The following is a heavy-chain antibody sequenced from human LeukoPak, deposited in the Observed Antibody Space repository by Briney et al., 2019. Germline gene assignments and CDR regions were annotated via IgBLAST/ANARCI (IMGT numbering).Heavy chain of an antibody. CDR3: ARDSSGSCFGD. CDR1: GFTFSSYA. J-gene: IGHJ4*02. CDR2: ISYDGSNK. Sequence: GGSLRPSCAASGFTFSSYAMHWVRQAPGKGLEWVAVISYDGSNKYYADSVKGRFTISRDNSKNTLYLQMNSLRAEDTAVYYCARDSSGSCFGDWGQGTLVTVSS. D-gene: IGHD2-15*01. V-gene: IGHV3-30-3*01.